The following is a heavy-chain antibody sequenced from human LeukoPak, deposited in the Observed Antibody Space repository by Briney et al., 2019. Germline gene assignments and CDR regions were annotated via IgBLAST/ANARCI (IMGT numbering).Heavy chain of an antibody. Sequence: PSETLSLTCAVYGGSFGGYYWTWIRQPPGRGPEWIGEINHSGTTNYNPSLRRRVFMSVDTAKNQFSLKLSSVNVADTAVYYCATDRLDYYDSSGYDYWGQGTLVTVSS. CDR2: INHSGTT. CDR3: ATDRLDYYDSSGYDY. CDR1: GGSFGGYY. D-gene: IGHD3-22*01. V-gene: IGHV4-34*01. J-gene: IGHJ4*02.